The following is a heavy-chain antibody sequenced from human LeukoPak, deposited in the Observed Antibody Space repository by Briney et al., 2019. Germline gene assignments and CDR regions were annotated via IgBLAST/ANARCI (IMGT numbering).Heavy chain of an antibody. CDR1: GIIFSSYA. J-gene: IGHJ6*04. Sequence: GGSLGLSCAASGIIFSSYAMHWVRQAPGKELEWVAVISYDGSNKYYADSVKGRFTISRDNSKNTLYLQMNSLRAEDTAVYYCSELGITMIGGVWGKGTTVTISS. V-gene: IGHV3-30*04. D-gene: IGHD3-10*02. CDR2: ISYDGSNK. CDR3: SELGITMIGGV.